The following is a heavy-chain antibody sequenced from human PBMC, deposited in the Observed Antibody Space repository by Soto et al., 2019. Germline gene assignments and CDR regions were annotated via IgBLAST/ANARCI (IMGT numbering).Heavy chain of an antibody. J-gene: IGHJ4*02. V-gene: IGHV3-33*01. CDR3: ARDQEYYFDY. CDR1: GFTFGSSG. CDR2: IWYDGSNK. Sequence: GGSLRLSCTASGFTFGSSGMPWVRQAPGKGLEWVAVIWYDGSNKYYADSVKGRFTISRDNSKNTLYLQMNSLRAEDTAVYYCARDQEYYFDYGGQGTLVTVSS.